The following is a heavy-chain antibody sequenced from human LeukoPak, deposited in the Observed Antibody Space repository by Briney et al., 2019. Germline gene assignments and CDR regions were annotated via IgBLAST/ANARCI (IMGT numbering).Heavy chain of an antibody. V-gene: IGHV1-8*01. CDR1: GYTLTSYD. CDR2: MNPNSGNT. J-gene: IGHJ4*02. CDR3: ARVGGWNKGGDY. D-gene: IGHD1/OR15-1a*01. Sequence: GGSVKVSCKASGYTLTSYDINWLRQATGQGLEWMGWMNPNSGNTGYAQKFQGRVTMTRNTSISTAYMELSSLRSEDTAVYYCARVGGWNKGGDYWGQGTLVTVSS.